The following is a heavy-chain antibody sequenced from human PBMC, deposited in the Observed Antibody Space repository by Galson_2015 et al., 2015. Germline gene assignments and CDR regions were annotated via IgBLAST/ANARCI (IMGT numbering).Heavy chain of an antibody. J-gene: IGHJ4*02. CDR3: AKGRYRVSTGYFDS. Sequence: SLRLSCAASGFSFSTFGMHWVRQAPGKGLEWVAVLSPDGRNGYYGDSVKGRFAISRDNSKDTLSPEMTSLTPEDTAVYYCAKGRYRVSTGYFDSWGQGTLVTVSS. CDR2: LSPDGRNG. D-gene: IGHD5/OR15-5a*01. V-gene: IGHV3-30*18. CDR1: GFSFSTFG.